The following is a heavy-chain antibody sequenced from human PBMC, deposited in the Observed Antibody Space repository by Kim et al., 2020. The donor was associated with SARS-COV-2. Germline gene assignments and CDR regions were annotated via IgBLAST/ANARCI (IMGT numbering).Heavy chain of an antibody. J-gene: IGHJ6*02. D-gene: IGHD5-18*01. CDR3: AKVSPSDSYGYLAYYYGMDV. Sequence: RFTISRDNSKNTLYLQMNSLRAEDTAVYYCAKVSPSDSYGYLAYYYGMDVWGQGTTVTVSS. V-gene: IGHV3-23*01.